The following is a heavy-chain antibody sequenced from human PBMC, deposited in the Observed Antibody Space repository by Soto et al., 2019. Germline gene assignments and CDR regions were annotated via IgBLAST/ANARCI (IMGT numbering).Heavy chain of an antibody. D-gene: IGHD3-10*01. V-gene: IGHV1-69*12. Sequence: QVQLVQSGAEVKKPGSSVKVSCKASGGTFSSYPISWVRQAPGQGLEWMGGIIPIFDTANYAQKFQGRVTITADESTSTAYMQLSSLRSEDTAVYYCARGGSAWLSDSWFDPWGQGTLVTVSS. CDR1: GGTFSSYP. CDR3: ARGGSAWLSDSWFDP. CDR2: IIPIFDTA. J-gene: IGHJ5*02.